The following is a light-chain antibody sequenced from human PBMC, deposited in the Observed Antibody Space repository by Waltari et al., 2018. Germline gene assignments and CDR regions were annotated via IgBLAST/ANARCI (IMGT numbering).Light chain of an antibody. CDR3: CSYAGSYTFV. CDR1: SSDVGSYNF. J-gene: IGLJ7*01. Sequence: QSALTQPRSVSGSPGQSVTISCSGTSSDVGSYNFVSWYQQHPGNAPKLLIYDVVKRPSGVPDRFSGSKSGNTASLTISGLQTEDGSDYYCCSYAGSYTFVFGGGTQLTVL. V-gene: IGLV2-11*01. CDR2: DVV.